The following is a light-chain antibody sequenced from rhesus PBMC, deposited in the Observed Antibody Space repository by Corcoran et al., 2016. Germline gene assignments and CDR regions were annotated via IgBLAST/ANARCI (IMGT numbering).Light chain of an antibody. Sequence: DIQMTQSPSSLSASVGDTVTITCRASQSISSWLDWYQQKPGKAPKLLIEKASSLQSGVTSRFSGSGSGTDVTLTISSLQPEDFATYYCLQYSSSPWTFGQGTKVEIK. J-gene: IGKJ1*01. CDR2: KAS. CDR1: QSISSW. CDR3: LQYSSSPWT. V-gene: IGKV1-22*01.